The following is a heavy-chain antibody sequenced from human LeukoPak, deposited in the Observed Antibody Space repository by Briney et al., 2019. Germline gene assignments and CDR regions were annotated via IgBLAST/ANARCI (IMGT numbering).Heavy chain of an antibody. CDR2: IYSGGST. D-gene: IGHD3-10*01. CDR1: GFTVSSNY. J-gene: IGHJ3*02. Sequence: GGSLRLSCAASGFTVSSNYMSWVRQAPGKGLEWVSVIYSGGSTYYADSVKGRFTISRDNSKNTLYLQMNSLRAEDTAVYYCARDVPPSGEIWFGETVAFDIWGQGTMVTVSS. CDR3: ARDVPPSGEIWFGETVAFDI. V-gene: IGHV3-66*02.